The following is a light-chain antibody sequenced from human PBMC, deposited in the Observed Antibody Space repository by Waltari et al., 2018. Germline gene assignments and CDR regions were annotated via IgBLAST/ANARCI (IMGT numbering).Light chain of an antibody. J-gene: IGLJ3*02. Sequence: QSALTQPSSVPGSPGQSLTISCTGPRSDVGGYNYVPWYQQHPGKAPKLMIYDVSKRPSGVSNRCSGAKSGNTASLTISGLQAEDEADYYCSSYTSSSTWVVGGGTKLTVL. CDR1: RSDVGGYNY. CDR2: DVS. CDR3: SSYTSSSTWV. V-gene: IGLV2-14*01.